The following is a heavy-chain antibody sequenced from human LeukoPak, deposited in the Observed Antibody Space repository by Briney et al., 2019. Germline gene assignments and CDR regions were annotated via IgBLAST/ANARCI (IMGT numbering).Heavy chain of an antibody. CDR2: IKQDGSEK. Sequence: PGGSLRLSCAASGFTFSSYWMSWVRQAPGKGLEWVANIKQDGSEKYYVDSVKGRFTISRDNAKNSLYLQMNSPRAEDTAVYYCARSPPGYWSGFDIWGQGTMVTVSS. D-gene: IGHD3-22*01. CDR3: ARSPPGYWSGFDI. V-gene: IGHV3-7*03. J-gene: IGHJ3*02. CDR1: GFTFSSYW.